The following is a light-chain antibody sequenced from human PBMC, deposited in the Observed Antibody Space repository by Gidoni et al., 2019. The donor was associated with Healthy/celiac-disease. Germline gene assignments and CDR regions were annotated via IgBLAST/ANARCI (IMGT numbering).Light chain of an antibody. CDR3: QQYNRYQFT. V-gene: IGKV1-5*01. CDR2: DAS. J-gene: IGKJ3*01. Sequence: DIQFTYSTSTLSASVGDRVTIPCRASQRISRWLAWYHQKPGTAPKLLIYDASSLESGVPSRFCGSGSGTEFTLTISSRQPDDFATYYCQQYNRYQFTFGPXTKVDIK. CDR1: QRISRW.